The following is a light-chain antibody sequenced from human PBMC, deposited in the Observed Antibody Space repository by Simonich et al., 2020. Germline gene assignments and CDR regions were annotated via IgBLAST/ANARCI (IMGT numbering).Light chain of an antibody. Sequence: QYALTQPASVSGSPGQSITISCTGTSSDVGGYNYVSWYQQHPGKAPKLIIYEVRKRPSGGSNRFSGSNAGNTSSLTISGLQAEDEADYYCSSYTSSSTLVFGGGTKLTVL. CDR2: EVR. J-gene: IGLJ3*02. CDR1: SSDVGGYNY. CDR3: SSYTSSSTLV. V-gene: IGLV2-14*01.